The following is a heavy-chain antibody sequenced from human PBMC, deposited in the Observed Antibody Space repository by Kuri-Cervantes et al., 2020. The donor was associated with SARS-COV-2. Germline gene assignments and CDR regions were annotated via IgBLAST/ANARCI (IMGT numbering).Heavy chain of an antibody. CDR2: ISSSSSYI. CDR1: GFTFGDYA. J-gene: IGHJ4*02. V-gene: IGHV3-21*01. CDR3: ARVVAEFFSGYYDFDY. D-gene: IGHD1-26*01. Sequence: GESLKISCTASGFTFGDYAMSWVRQAPGKGLEWVSSISSSSSYIYYADSVKGRFTISRDNAKNSLYLQMNSLRAEDTAVYYCARVVAEFFSGYYDFDYWGQGTLVTVSS.